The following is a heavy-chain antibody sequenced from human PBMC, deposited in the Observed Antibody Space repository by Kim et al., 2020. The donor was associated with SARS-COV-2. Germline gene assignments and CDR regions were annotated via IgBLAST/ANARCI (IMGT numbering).Heavy chain of an antibody. V-gene: IGHV5-10-1*01. CDR1: GYSFTSYW. J-gene: IGHJ6*02. D-gene: IGHD2-2*01. CDR2: IDPSDSYT. Sequence: GESLKISCKGSGYSFTSYWISWVRQMPGKGLEWMGRIDPSDSYTNYSPSFQGHVTISADKSISTAYLQWSSLKASDTAMYYCARQGIVVVPAAGAMDVWGQGTTVTVSS. CDR3: ARQGIVVVPAAGAMDV.